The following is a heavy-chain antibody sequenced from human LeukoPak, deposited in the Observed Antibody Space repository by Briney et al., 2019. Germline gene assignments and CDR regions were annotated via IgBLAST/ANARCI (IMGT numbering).Heavy chain of an antibody. CDR3: ARHDASLAAADFDP. CDR2: IYYSGST. J-gene: IGHJ5*02. V-gene: IGHV4-39*01. D-gene: IGHD6-13*01. Sequence: SETLSLTCTVSGGSISSSSYYWGWIRQPPGKGLEWIGSIYYSGSTYYNPSLKSRVTISVGTSKNQFSLKLSSVTAADTAVYYCARHDASLAAADFDPWGQGTLVTVSS. CDR1: GGSISSSSYY.